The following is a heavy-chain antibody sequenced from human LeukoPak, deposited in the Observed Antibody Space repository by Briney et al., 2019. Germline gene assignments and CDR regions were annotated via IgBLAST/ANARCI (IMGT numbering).Heavy chain of an antibody. V-gene: IGHV3-7*04. Sequence: PGGSLRLSCATSGFTLSNYSMTWVRQAPGKGLEWVANINRDGSDKYYMASVQGRFTISRDNAKNSLSLQMNSLRGEDTAVYFCARAIEGAYDLWGQGTLVTVSS. CDR3: ARAIEGAYDL. CDR2: INRDGSDK. J-gene: IGHJ4*02. D-gene: IGHD5-12*01. CDR1: GFTLSNYS.